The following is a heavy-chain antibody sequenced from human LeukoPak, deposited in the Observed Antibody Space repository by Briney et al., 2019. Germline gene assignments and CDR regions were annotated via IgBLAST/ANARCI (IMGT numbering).Heavy chain of an antibody. CDR2: ISGSGGST. V-gene: IGHV3-23*01. J-gene: IGHJ4*02. D-gene: IGHD6-19*01. Sequence: GGSLRLSCAASGFTFSSYAMSWVRQAPGKGLEWVSAISGSGGSTYYADSVKGRFTISRDNSKNTLYPQMNSLRAEDTAVYYCAKGQQWLGFYFDYWGQGTLVTVSS. CDR1: GFTFSSYA. CDR3: AKGQQWLGFYFDY.